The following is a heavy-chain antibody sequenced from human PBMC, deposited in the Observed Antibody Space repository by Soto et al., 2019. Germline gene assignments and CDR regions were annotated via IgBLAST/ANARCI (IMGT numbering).Heavy chain of an antibody. D-gene: IGHD5-12*01. CDR1: GFSLSTSGVG. CDR2: IYWNDDK. J-gene: IGHJ4*02. V-gene: IGHV2-5*01. CDR3: AHRRRRGSGYEEWDAFYY. Sequence: QITLKESGPTLVKPTQTLTLTCTFSGFSLSTSGVGVGWIRQPPGKALEWLALIYWNDDKRYSPFLKNRLTITKDTSKTQLVLTMTNLDPVATATSYCAHRRRRGSGYEEWDAFYYWGPGTLVAVSS.